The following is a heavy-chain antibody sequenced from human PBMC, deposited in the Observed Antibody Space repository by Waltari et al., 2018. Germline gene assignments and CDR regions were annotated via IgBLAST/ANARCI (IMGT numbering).Heavy chain of an antibody. Sequence: QVQLQESGPGLVKPSETLSLTCAVSGGSFSGYYWGWIRQPPGKGLEWIGYISGSSGSTDYTPSLTSRVTISRDTSKNQFSLKLSSVTAADTAVYYCARGTTVATTSARYFDLWGPGTPITISS. J-gene: IGHJ2*01. V-gene: IGHV4-59*12. D-gene: IGHD4-17*01. CDR2: ISGSSGST. CDR1: GGSFSGYY. CDR3: ARGTTVATTSARYFDL.